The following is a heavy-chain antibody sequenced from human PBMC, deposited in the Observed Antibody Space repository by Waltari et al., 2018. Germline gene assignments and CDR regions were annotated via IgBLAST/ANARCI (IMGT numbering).Heavy chain of an antibody. J-gene: IGHJ5*02. Sequence: QLLLQESGPGLVKPSATLSLTCSVSGDSITRSDYYWAWIRQSPGKKLEWIGTIYYSGITYYNPSVDSRVTMSVDTSQNQFSLRLSSVTAADTGVYYCTRRPYSTGWVWFDPWGQGTLVTVSS. CDR3: TRRPYSTGWVWFDP. V-gene: IGHV4-39*01. CDR1: GDSITRSDYY. CDR2: IYYSGIT. D-gene: IGHD2-15*01.